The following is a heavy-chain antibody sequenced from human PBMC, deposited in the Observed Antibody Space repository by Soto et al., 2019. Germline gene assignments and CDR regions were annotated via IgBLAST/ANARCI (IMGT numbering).Heavy chain of an antibody. D-gene: IGHD4-17*01. Sequence: GGSLRLSCAASGFTFSTYAMNWVRQAPGKGLEWVSSISGGSNTYYADSVKGRFAISRDNSKNTLYLQMNSLRAEDTAIYYCAKFPGSTVTTYFDYWGQGTLVTVSS. J-gene: IGHJ4*02. CDR3: AKFPGSTVTTYFDY. CDR2: ISGGSNT. V-gene: IGHV3-23*01. CDR1: GFTFSTYA.